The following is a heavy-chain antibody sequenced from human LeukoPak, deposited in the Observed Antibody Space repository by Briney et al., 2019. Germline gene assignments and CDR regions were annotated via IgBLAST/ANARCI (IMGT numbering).Heavy chain of an antibody. Sequence: GASVKVSCKASGYTFTSYAISWVRQAPGQGLEWMGGIIPIFGTANYAQKFQGRVAITADESTSTAYMELSSLRSEDTAVYYCARAASVYYDSSGYFDYWGQGTLVTVSS. CDR3: ARAASVYYDSSGYFDY. CDR2: IIPIFGTA. V-gene: IGHV1-69*13. D-gene: IGHD3-22*01. J-gene: IGHJ4*02. CDR1: GYTFTSYA.